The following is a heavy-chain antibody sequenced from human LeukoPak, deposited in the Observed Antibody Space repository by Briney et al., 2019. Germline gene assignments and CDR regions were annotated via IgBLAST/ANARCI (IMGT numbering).Heavy chain of an antibody. CDR2: IYYSGST. J-gene: IGHJ4*02. CDR1: GGSISSSSYY. D-gene: IGHD6-13*01. CDR3: ARLSSGSSSWYDIDY. Sequence: SETLSLTCTVSGGSISSSSYYWGWIRQPPGKGLEWIGSIYYSGSTYYNPSLKRPVTISVDTSKNPFSLKLSSVTAADTAVYYCARLSSGSSSWYDIDYWGQGTLVTVSS. V-gene: IGHV4-39*07.